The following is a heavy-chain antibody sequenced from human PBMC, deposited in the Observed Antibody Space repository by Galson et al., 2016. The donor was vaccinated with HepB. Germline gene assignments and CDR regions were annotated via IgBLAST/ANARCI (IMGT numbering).Heavy chain of an antibody. D-gene: IGHD3-10*01. J-gene: IGHJ5*02. V-gene: IGHV4-34*01. CDR3: ARGVGGTDRRHWLDP. Sequence: ETLSLTCGVYGGSFSGYYWSWIRQPPGKGLEWIGEINHSGNTNYNTSLKSRVTISVDTSKKQFSLKLTSVTAADTAVYYCARGVGGTDRRHWLDPWGQGTLVTVSS. CDR2: INHSGNT. CDR1: GGSFSGYY.